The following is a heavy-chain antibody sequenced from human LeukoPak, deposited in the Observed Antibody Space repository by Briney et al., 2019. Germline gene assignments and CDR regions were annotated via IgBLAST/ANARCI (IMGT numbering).Heavy chain of an antibody. CDR2: IYSGGST. CDR1: GFTVSSNC. Sequence: GGSLRLSCAASGFTVSSNCMSWVRQAPGKGLEWVSVIYSGGSTYYADSVKGRFTISRDNSKNTLYLQMNSLRAEDTAVYYCARGGSGYDFDYWGQGTLVTVSS. J-gene: IGHJ4*02. CDR3: ARGGSGYDFDY. V-gene: IGHV3-66*01. D-gene: IGHD5-12*01.